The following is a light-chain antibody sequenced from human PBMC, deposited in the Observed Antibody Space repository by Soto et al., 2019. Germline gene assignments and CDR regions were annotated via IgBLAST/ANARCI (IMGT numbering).Light chain of an antibody. CDR3: QQYDNLPWT. Sequence: DIQLTQSPSFLSASVGDRVTITCRASQGISSYLAWYQQKPGKAPKLLIYAASTLQSGVPSRFSGSGSGTGFTLTISSLQPEDIATYYCQQYDNLPWTFGQGTKVEIK. J-gene: IGKJ1*01. V-gene: IGKV1-9*01. CDR1: QGISSY. CDR2: AAS.